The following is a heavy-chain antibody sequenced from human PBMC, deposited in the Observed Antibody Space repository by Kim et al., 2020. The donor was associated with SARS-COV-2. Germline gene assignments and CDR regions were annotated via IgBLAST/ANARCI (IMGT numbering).Heavy chain of an antibody. Sequence: GGSLRLSCAASGFTFSSYSMNWVRQAPGKGLEWVSSISSSSSYIYYADSVKGRFTISRDNAKNSLDLQMNSLRAEDTAVYYCARDRFVGSWYVPRFDYWGQGTLVTVSS. CDR1: GFTFSSYS. J-gene: IGHJ4*02. D-gene: IGHD6-13*01. CDR2: ISSSSSYI. CDR3: ARDRFVGSWYVPRFDY. V-gene: IGHV3-21*01.